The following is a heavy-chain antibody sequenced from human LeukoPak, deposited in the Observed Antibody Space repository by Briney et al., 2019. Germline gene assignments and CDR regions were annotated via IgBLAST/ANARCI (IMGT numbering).Heavy chain of an antibody. CDR2: IKQDGSDK. CDR3: ARGHTAMALDY. J-gene: IGHJ4*02. Sequence: GGSLRLSCAASGFTFSGYWMSWVRQAPGKGLEWVANIKQDGSDKYYVDSVKGRFTISRDNAKNSLYLQMNSLRAEDTAVYYCARGHTAMALDYWGQGTLVTVSS. CDR1: GFTFSGYW. V-gene: IGHV3-7*01. D-gene: IGHD5-18*01.